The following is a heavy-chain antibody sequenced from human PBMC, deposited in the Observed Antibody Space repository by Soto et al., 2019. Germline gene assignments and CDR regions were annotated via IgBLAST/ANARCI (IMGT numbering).Heavy chain of an antibody. Sequence: QITLKESGPPLVKPTQTLTLTCTFSGFSLSTSGVGVGWIRQPPGKALEWLALIYWDDDKGYSPSLKSRLTITNETSKNPNVLTMTNTHPVDTATDYCAPRPRGNSSSWYRRPQTFDYWGQETLITVSS. CDR1: GFSLSTSGVG. J-gene: IGHJ4*02. V-gene: IGHV2-5*02. D-gene: IGHD6-13*01. CDR3: APRPRGNSSSWYRRPQTFDY. CDR2: IYWDDDK.